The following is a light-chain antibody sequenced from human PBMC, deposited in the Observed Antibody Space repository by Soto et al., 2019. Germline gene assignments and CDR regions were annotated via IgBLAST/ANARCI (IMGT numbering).Light chain of an antibody. CDR1: QTISTF. V-gene: IGKV1-39*01. J-gene: IGKJ4*01. CDR2: GAS. Sequence: DIELTQSPSSLSASVGDRVTITCRASQTISTFLNWYQHKRGKAPKLLIHGASGLQSGVPFRFSGSGSGTDFSLTISDLQPEDSAIYYCQQSYSTRLSFGGGTKVEI. CDR3: QQSYSTRLS.